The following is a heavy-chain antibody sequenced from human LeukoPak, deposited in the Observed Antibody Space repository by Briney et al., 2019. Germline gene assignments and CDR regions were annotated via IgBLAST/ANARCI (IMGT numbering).Heavy chain of an antibody. CDR2: IYYSGST. V-gene: IGHV4-31*03. CDR3: ARDRGPYSGYDSYYFDY. Sequence: PSETLSLTCTVSGGSFSSGGYYWGWLRQHPGTGLEWIGYIYYSGSTYYNPSLKSRVTISVDTSKNQFSLKLSSVTAADTAVYYCARDRGPYSGYDSYYFDYWGQGTLVTVSS. J-gene: IGHJ4*02. D-gene: IGHD5-12*01. CDR1: GGSFSSGGYY.